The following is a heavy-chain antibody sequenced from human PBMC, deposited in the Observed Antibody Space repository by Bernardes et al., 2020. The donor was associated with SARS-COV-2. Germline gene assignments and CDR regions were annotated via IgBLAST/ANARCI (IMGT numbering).Heavy chain of an antibody. CDR2: INHSGST. D-gene: IGHD4-17*01. CDR3: ARRRYGDFGVDV. CDR1: GGSFSGYY. Sequence: SETLSLTCAVYGGSFSGYYWSWIRQPPGKGLEWIGEINHSGSTNYNPSLKSRGTITVDTSKNQFSLKLSSVTAADTAVYYCARRRYGDFGVDVWGQGTTVTVSS. J-gene: IGHJ6*02. V-gene: IGHV4-34*01.